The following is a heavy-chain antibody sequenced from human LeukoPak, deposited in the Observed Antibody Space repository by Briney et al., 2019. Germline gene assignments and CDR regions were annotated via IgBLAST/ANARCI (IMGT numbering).Heavy chain of an antibody. J-gene: IGHJ4*02. Sequence: GASVKVSCKASGGTFSSYAISWVRQAPGQGLEWMGRIIPILGIANYAQKFQGRVTITADKSASTAYMELSSLRSEDTAVYYCARVAGSGSYSIGYWGQGTLVTVSS. CDR3: ARVAGSGSYSIGY. V-gene: IGHV1-69*04. CDR1: GGTFSSYA. CDR2: IIPILGIA. D-gene: IGHD3-10*01.